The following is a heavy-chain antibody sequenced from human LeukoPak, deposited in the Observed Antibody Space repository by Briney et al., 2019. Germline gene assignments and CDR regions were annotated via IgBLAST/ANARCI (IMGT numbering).Heavy chain of an antibody. V-gene: IGHV4-59*01. Sequence: PSETLSLTCTVSGGSISSYYWSWIRQPPGKGLEWIGYIYYSGSTNYNPSLKSRVTISVDTSKNQFSLKLSSVTAADTAVYYCARAVNSGRGYYFDYWGQGTLVTVSS. CDR2: IYYSGST. J-gene: IGHJ4*02. D-gene: IGHD3-10*01. CDR1: GGSISSYY. CDR3: ARAVNSGRGYYFDY.